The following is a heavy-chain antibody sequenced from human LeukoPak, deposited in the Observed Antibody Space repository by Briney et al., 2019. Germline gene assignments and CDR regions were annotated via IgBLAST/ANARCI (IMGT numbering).Heavy chain of an antibody. CDR2: ISSSSSHT. CDR1: GFTFSDYY. D-gene: IGHD6-19*01. V-gene: IGHV3-11*06. CDR3: ARDGYSSGWHSDAFDI. J-gene: IGHJ3*02. Sequence: GGSLRLSCAASGFTFSDYYMSWIRQAPGKGLEWVSYISSSSSHTNYADSVKGRFTISRDNAKNSLYLQMNSLRAEDTAVYYCARDGYSSGWHSDAFDIWGQGTMVTVSS.